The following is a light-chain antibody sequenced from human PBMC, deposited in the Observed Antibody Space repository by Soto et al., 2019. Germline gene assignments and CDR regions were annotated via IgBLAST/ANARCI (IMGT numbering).Light chain of an antibody. CDR3: CSHAGSSTWV. J-gene: IGLJ3*02. V-gene: IGLV2-23*02. Sequence: QSALTQPASVSGSPGQSITISCTETSSDLGSYNLVSWYQQHPGKAPKLMIYEVSKRPSGVSNRFAGSKSGNTASLTISGLQAEDEADYYCCSHAGSSTWVFGGGTKLTVL. CDR2: EVS. CDR1: SSDLGSYNL.